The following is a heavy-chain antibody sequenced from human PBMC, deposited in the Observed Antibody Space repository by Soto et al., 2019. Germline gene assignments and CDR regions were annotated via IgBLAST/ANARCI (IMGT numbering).Heavy chain of an antibody. CDR1: GGSISSGDYY. V-gene: IGHV4-30-4*01. D-gene: IGHD4-17*01. CDR3: ARESCPYGNYYYGMDV. Sequence: QVQLQESGPGLVKPSQTLSLTCTVSGGSISSGDYYWSWIRQPPGKGLEWIGYIYYSGSTYYNPSLKSRVAISVDTSKNQFSLKLSSVTAADTAVYYCARESCPYGNYYYGMDVWGQRTTVTVSS. CDR2: IYYSGST. J-gene: IGHJ6*02.